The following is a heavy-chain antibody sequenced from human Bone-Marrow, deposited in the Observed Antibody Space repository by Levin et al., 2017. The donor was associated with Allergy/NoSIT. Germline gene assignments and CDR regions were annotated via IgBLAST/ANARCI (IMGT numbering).Heavy chain of an antibody. D-gene: IGHD3-10*01. CDR3: ARRMVRGRHYYGMDV. V-gene: IGHV3-7*01. CDR2: INQDGTEK. J-gene: IGHJ6*02. Sequence: GSLKISCEASGFTSGGFWMTWVRQAPGKGLECVATINQDGTEKNYVDSVRGRFTILRDNAKNSMFLQLNSLRAEDTAIYYCARRMVRGRHYYGMDVWGQGTTIIVSS. CDR1: GFTSGGFW.